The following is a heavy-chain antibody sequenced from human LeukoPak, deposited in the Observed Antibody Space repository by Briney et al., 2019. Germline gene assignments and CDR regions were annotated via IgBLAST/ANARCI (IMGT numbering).Heavy chain of an antibody. J-gene: IGHJ4*02. CDR2: ISYGGIT. Sequence: PSETLSLTCTVSGASVSTSFWSWIRQPPGKGLEWIGYISYGGITNYNPSLKSRVTTSVDTSKNQSSLKLSSVTAADTAVYYCARHGDGYNPFDYWGQGTLVTVSS. D-gene: IGHD5-24*01. CDR3: ARHGDGYNPFDY. CDR1: GASVSTSF. V-gene: IGHV4-59*08.